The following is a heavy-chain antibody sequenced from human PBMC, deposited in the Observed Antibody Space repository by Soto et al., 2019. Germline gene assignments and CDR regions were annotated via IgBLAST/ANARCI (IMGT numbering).Heavy chain of an antibody. Sequence: LRLSCASSVFPFSSFGIHWVRQAPGKGLEWVTLISYDGSNEYYADSVRGRFTISRDNSKNTMYLQMNSLRGEDTAVYYCAKDGTHCSGGSCYGMDVWGQGTTVTVSS. V-gene: IGHV3-30*18. CDR3: AKDGTHCSGGSCYGMDV. CDR1: VFPFSSFG. J-gene: IGHJ6*02. CDR2: ISYDGSNE. D-gene: IGHD2-15*01.